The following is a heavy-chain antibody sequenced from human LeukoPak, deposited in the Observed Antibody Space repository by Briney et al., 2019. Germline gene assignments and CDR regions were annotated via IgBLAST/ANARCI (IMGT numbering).Heavy chain of an antibody. Sequence: PGGSLRLSCAASGFTFSSYSMNWVRQAPGKGLEWVSSISSSSSYIYYADSVKGRFTISRDNAKNSLYLQMNSLRAEDTAVYYCASDQGLLRYFDLWGRGTLVTVSS. CDR2: ISSSSSYI. CDR1: GFTFSSYS. CDR3: ASDQGLLRYFDL. D-gene: IGHD2-15*01. J-gene: IGHJ2*01. V-gene: IGHV3-21*01.